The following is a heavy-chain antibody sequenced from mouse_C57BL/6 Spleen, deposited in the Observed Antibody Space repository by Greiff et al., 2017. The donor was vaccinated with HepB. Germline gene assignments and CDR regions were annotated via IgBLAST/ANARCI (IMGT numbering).Heavy chain of an antibody. Sequence: EVKVEESGPGLVKPSQSLSLTCSVTGYSITSGYYWYWIRQFPGNKLEWMGYISYDGSNNYNPSLKNRTAITRDTSKNQFFLKLNSVTTEDTATYYCARKENGNYVDYWGQGTTLTVSS. CDR3: ARKENGNYVDY. V-gene: IGHV3-6*01. CDR2: ISYDGSN. D-gene: IGHD2-1*01. CDR1: GYSITSGYY. J-gene: IGHJ2*01.